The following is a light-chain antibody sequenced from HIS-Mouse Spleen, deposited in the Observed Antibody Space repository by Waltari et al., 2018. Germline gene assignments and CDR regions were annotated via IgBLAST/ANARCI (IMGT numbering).Light chain of an antibody. J-gene: IGLJ3*02. CDR2: GNN. CDR3: NSRDSSGNRV. CDR1: SLRRYY. V-gene: IGLV3-19*01. Sequence: SSELTQDPAVSVALGQTVRITCQGDSLRRYYASWYQQNPGQAPVLFIYGNNNRPSGIPDRFSGSSSGNTASLTITGAQAEDEADYYCNSRDSSGNRVFGGGTKLTVL.